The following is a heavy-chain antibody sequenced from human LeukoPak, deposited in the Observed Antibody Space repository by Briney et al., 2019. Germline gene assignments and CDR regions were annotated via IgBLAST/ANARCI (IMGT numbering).Heavy chain of an antibody. Sequence: SETLSLTCTVSGGSISSYYWSWIRQPPGKGLEWIGYIYYSGSTNYNPSLKSRVSISVDTSKNQFSLKLSSVTAADTAVYYCARVSVVRGYFQYWGQGTLVTVAS. CDR3: ARVSVVRGYFQY. CDR2: IYYSGST. CDR1: GGSISSYY. V-gene: IGHV4-59*01. D-gene: IGHD3-10*01. J-gene: IGHJ4*02.